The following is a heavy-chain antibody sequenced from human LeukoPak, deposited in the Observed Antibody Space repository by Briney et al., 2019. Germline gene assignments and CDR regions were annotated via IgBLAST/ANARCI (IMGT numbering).Heavy chain of an antibody. CDR3: ARGRSPYCSSTSCYAFQH. V-gene: IGHV1-3*01. J-gene: IGHJ1*01. CDR2: INAGNGNT. Sequence: ASVKVSCKASGYTFTSYAMHWVRQAPGQRLEWTGWINAGNGNTKYSQKFQGRVTITRDTSASTAYMELSSLRSEDTAVYYCARGRSPYCSSTSCYAFQHWGQGTLVTVSS. CDR1: GYTFTSYA. D-gene: IGHD2-2*01.